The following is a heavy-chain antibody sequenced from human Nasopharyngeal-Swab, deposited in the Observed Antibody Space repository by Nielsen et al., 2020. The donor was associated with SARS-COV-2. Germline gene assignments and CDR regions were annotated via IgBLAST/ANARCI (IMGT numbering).Heavy chain of an antibody. J-gene: IGHJ1*01. CDR1: GFTFSSYE. D-gene: IGHD6-19*01. V-gene: IGHV3-48*03. CDR3: AITVAGRAEYFQH. CDR2: ISSSGSTR. Sequence: GESLKISCAASGFTFSSYEMNWVRQAPGKGLEWVSYISSSGSTRYYADSVKGRFTISRDNAKNSLYLQMNSLRAEDTALYYCAITVAGRAEYFQHWGQGTLVTVSS.